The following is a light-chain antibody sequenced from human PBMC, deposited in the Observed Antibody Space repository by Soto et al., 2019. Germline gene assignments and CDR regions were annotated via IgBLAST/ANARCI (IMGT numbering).Light chain of an antibody. Sequence: ESVLTQSPGTLSLSPGERATLSCRASQSVSNNYLAWYQQKPGQAPRLLIHGASTRATGIPDRFSGSGSGTDFTLTISRLEPEDSAVYYCQQYGSSPTWTFGQGTKVEIK. V-gene: IGKV3-20*01. CDR3: QQYGSSPTWT. CDR2: GAS. J-gene: IGKJ1*01. CDR1: QSVSNNY.